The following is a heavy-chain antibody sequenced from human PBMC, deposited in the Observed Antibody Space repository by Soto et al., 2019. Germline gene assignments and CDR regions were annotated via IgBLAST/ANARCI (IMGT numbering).Heavy chain of an antibody. CDR1: GGSFSGYY. D-gene: IGHD3-10*01. J-gene: IGHJ5*02. V-gene: IGHV4-34*01. CDR2: INHSGST. CDR3: ARAPFGELSANWFDP. Sequence: QVQLQQWGAGLLKPSETLSLTCAVYGGSFSGYYWSWIRQPPGKGLEWIGEINHSGSTNYNPSLKSRVTISVDTSKNQFSLKLSSVTAADTAVYYCARAPFGELSANWFDPWGQGTLVTVSS.